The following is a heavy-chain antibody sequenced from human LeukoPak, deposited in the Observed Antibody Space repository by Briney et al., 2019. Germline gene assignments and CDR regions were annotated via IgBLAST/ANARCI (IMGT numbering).Heavy chain of an antibody. CDR3: TRMQVAGTGLDY. V-gene: IGHV3-21*04. CDR2: ISSTSSYI. Sequence: GRSLRLSCAASGFTFSGYSMHWVWQAPGKGLEWVSSISSTSSYICYADSVTGRFTISRDNAKHSLYLQRNSLRAEDTAVYYFTRMQVAGTGLDYWGEGTLVTVSS. CDR1: GFTFSGYS. J-gene: IGHJ4*02. D-gene: IGHD6-19*01.